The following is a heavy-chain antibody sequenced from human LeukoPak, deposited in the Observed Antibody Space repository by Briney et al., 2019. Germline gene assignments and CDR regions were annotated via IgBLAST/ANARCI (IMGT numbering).Heavy chain of an antibody. CDR2: IYYSGST. J-gene: IGHJ2*01. V-gene: IGHV4-39*01. D-gene: IGHD3-22*01. Sequence: SETLSLTCTVSSGSISSSSSYWVWIRQPPGMGLEWIGSIYYSGSTYSNPSLKSRVTISVDTSKNQFSLKVSSVAAADTAVYYCARYESSAYGIDVWGRGTLVTVSS. CDR1: SGSISSSSSY. CDR3: ARYESSAYGIDV.